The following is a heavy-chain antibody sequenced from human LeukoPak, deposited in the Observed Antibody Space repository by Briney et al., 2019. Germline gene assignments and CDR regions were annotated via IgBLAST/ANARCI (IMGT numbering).Heavy chain of an antibody. CDR3: ARDDLLHRNWFDP. CDR2: INPSGGST. V-gene: IGHV1-46*01. D-gene: IGHD3-22*01. Sequence: GASVKVSCKASGYTLTNYFIHWVRQAPGQGLEWMGMINPSGGSTIYAQKFQGRVTMTRDVSTSTVHMEMSSLISDDTAFYYCARDDLLHRNWFDPWGQGTLVTVSS. J-gene: IGHJ5*02. CDR1: GYTLTNYF.